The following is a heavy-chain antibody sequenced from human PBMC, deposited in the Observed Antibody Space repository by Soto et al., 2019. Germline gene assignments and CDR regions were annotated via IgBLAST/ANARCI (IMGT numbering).Heavy chain of an antibody. CDR2: IIPIFGTA. CDR3: GRVVGWLRLGDDAFDI. D-gene: IGHD5-12*01. Sequence: SVKVSCKASGGTFSSYAISWVRQAPGQGLEWMGGIIPIFGTANYAQKFQGRVTMTADASTSTAYMELSSLRSEDTAVYYCGRVVGWLRLGDDAFDIWGQGTMVTVSS. V-gene: IGHV1-69*13. CDR1: GGTFSSYA. J-gene: IGHJ3*02.